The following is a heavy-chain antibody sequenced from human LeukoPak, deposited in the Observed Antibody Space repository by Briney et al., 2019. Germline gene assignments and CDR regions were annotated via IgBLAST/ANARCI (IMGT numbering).Heavy chain of an antibody. Sequence: GASVKVSCKASGYTFTSYGINWVRQAPGQGLEWMGWISAYNSNTHYAQKLQGRVTMTTDTSTSTAYMELRSLRSDDTAVYYCARVGELPGRAIDQWGQGTLVTVSS. J-gene: IGHJ4*02. D-gene: IGHD1-1*01. CDR1: GYTFTSYG. CDR3: ARVGELPGRAIDQ. V-gene: IGHV1-18*01. CDR2: ISAYNSNT.